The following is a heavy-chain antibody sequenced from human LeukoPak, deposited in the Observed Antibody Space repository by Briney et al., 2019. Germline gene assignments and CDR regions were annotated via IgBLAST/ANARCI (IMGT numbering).Heavy chain of an antibody. CDR1: GYTFTAFY. CDR2: INPTGGGT. CDR3: ARETVVDTAENYFDY. V-gene: IGHV1-46*01. D-gene: IGHD6-6*01. J-gene: IGHJ4*02. Sequence: GASVKVSCKASGYTFTAFYVHWVRQAPGQGFEWMGIINPTGGGTTYAQKFQGRVTMTRDTSTSTVYMELSSLRFEDTAVYYCARETVVDTAENYFDYWGQGTLVTVSS.